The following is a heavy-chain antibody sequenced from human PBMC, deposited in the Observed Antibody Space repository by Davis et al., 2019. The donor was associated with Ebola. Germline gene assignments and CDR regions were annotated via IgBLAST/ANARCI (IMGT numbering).Heavy chain of an antibody. CDR2: ISSSSSYI. CDR3: ARDPLLLYYYYGMDV. Sequence: GGSLRLSCAASGFTFSSYSMNWVRQAPGKGLEWVSSISSSSSYIYYADSVKGRFTISRDNAKNSLYLQMNSLRDEDTAVYYCARDPLLLYYYYGMDVWGQGTTVTVS. J-gene: IGHJ6*02. D-gene: IGHD2-15*01. CDR1: GFTFSSYS. V-gene: IGHV3-21*01.